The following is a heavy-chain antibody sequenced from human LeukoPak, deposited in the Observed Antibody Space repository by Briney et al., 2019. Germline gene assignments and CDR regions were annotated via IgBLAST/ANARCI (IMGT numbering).Heavy chain of an antibody. V-gene: IGHV4-30-4*01. CDR2: IYYSGST. J-gene: IGHJ4*02. D-gene: IGHD3-10*01. Sequence: PSETLSLTCTVSGGSISSGDYYWSWIRQPPGKGLEWIGYIYYSGSTYYNPSLKSRVTISVDTSKNQFSLKLSSVTAADTAVYYCARRDYYGSGVLDYWGQGTLVTVSS. CDR3: ARRDYYGSGVLDY. CDR1: GGSISSGDYY.